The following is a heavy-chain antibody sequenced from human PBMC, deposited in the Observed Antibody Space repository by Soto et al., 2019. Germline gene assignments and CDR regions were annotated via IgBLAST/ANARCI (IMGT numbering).Heavy chain of an antibody. V-gene: IGHV4-59*01. CDR1: GGSISSYY. J-gene: IGHJ4*02. CDR3: ARDIYSNPERYLDY. Sequence: PSETLSLTCTVSGGSISSYYWSWIRQPPGKGLVWIGYIYYSGSTNYNPSLKSRVTISVDTSKNQFSLKLSSVTAADTAVYYCARDIYSNPERYLDYWGQGTLVTVSS. CDR2: IYYSGST. D-gene: IGHD4-4*01.